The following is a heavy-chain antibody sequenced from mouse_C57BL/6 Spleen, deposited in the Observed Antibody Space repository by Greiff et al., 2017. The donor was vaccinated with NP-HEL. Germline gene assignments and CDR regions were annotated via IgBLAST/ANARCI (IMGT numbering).Heavy chain of an antibody. CDR3: ARDAPDGYYGD. J-gene: IGHJ2*01. CDR1: GFTFSDFY. CDR2: SRNKANDYTT. Sequence: EVKLMESGGGLVQSGRSLRLSCATSGFTFSDFYMEWVRQAPGKGLEWIAASRNKANDYTTEYSASVKGRFIVSRDTSQSILYLQMNALRAEDTAIYYCARDAPDGYYGDWGQGTTLTVSS. V-gene: IGHV7-1*01. D-gene: IGHD2-3*01.